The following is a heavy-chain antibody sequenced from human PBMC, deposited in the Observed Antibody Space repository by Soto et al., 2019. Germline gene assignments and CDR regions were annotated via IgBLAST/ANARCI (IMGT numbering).Heavy chain of an antibody. V-gene: IGHV4-38-2*01. D-gene: IGHD3-22*01. CDR1: VYSSSSGYY. CDR2: IYHGVST. CDR3: ARVGPWVPYYYDSSPYTFENWFDP. J-gene: IGHJ5*02. Sequence: ETLSLNCAVSVYSSSSGYYWGCLRQPPGKGLEWIGSIYHGVSTYYNPSLNSRVTLSIDMTNNHVSLILNSVTAADTAVYYCARVGPWVPYYYDSSPYTFENWFDPWGQGTLVTVSS.